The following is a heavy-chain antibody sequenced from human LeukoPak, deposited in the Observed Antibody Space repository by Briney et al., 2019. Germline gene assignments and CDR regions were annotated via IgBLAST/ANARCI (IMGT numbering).Heavy chain of an antibody. D-gene: IGHD4-11*01. CDR3: ATLPDHDYSNPYYFDY. V-gene: IGHV4-59*01. Sequence: SETLSLTCTVSGGSISSYYWSWIRQPPGKGLEWIGYIYYSGSTNYNPSLKSRVTISVDTSKNQFSLKLSSVTAADTAVYYCATLPDHDYSNPYYFDYWGQGTLVTVSS. J-gene: IGHJ4*02. CDR1: GGSISSYY. CDR2: IYYSGST.